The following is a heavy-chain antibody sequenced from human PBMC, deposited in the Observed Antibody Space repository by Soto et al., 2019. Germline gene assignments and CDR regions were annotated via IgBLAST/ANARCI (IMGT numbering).Heavy chain of an antibody. Sequence: PSETLSLTCAVYGGSFSGYYWSWIRQPPGKGLEWIGEINHSGSTNYNPSLKSRVTISVDTSKNQFSLKLSSVTAADTAVYYCARGRPYYDFWSGYQYYFDSWGQGTLVTVSS. CDR2: INHSGST. V-gene: IGHV4-34*01. J-gene: IGHJ4*02. CDR1: GGSFSGYY. D-gene: IGHD3-3*01. CDR3: ARGRPYYDFWSGYQYYFDS.